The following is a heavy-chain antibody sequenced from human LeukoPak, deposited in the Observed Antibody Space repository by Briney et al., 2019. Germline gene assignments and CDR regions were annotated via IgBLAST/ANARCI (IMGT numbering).Heavy chain of an antibody. CDR1: GFTFDDYA. J-gene: IGHJ6*03. Sequence: GRSLRLSCAASGFTFDDYAMHWVRQAPGEGLEWVSGISWNSGSIGYADSVKGRFTISRDNAKNSLYLQMNSLRAEDMALYYCAKGGGGYSYYYYMDVWGKGTTVTVSS. D-gene: IGHD3-10*01. V-gene: IGHV3-9*03. CDR2: ISWNSGSI. CDR3: AKGGGGYSYYYYMDV.